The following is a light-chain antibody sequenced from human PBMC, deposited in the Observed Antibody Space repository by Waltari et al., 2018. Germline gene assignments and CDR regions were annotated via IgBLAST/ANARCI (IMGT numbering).Light chain of an antibody. CDR1: QSVGRS. V-gene: IGKV3-20*01. CDR3: QHYVRLPAT. Sequence: DIVLTQSPGTLSLSPGERATLSCWASQSVGRSLAWYQQKPGQAPRLLIYVASIRATGIPDRSSGSGSETHFSLTISRPEPEDLAVYYCQHYVRLPATFGQGTKVEIK. CDR2: VAS. J-gene: IGKJ1*01.